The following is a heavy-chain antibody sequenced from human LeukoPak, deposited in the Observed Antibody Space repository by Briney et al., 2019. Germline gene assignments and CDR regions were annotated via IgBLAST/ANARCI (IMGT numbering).Heavy chain of an antibody. CDR3: ARDRFPYGSGSGWFDP. D-gene: IGHD3-10*01. CDR1: AFTFSDYS. Sequence: GGSLRLSCAASAFTFSDYSMSWVRQAPGKGLEWVSYISSSSSTIFYAESVKGRFTISRDNAKNSLYLQMNSLRVEDTAVYYCARDRFPYGSGSGWFDPWGQGTLVTVSS. J-gene: IGHJ5*02. V-gene: IGHV3-48*01. CDR2: ISSSSSTI.